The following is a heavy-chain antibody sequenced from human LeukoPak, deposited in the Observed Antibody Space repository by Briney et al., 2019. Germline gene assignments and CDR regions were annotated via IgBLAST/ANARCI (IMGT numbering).Heavy chain of an antibody. CDR2: IYSSGST. V-gene: IGHV4-59*08. D-gene: IGHD6-13*01. CDR3: ARHGYARYSNNWPFDY. CDR1: GGSISGYY. Sequence: SETLSLTCTVSGGSISGYYWSWIRQPPGKGLEWVGYIYSSGSTNYNPSLKSRVTISVDTSKNQFSPRLSSVTAADTAVYYCARHGYARYSNNWPFDYWGQGTLVTVSS. J-gene: IGHJ4*02.